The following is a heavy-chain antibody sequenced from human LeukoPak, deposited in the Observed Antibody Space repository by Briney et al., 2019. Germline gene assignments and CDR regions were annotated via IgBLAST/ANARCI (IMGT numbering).Heavy chain of an antibody. D-gene: IGHD3-22*01. CDR1: GFTVSVNY. Sequence: PGESLRLSCAASGFTVSVNYMSWVRQAPGKGLEWVANIKQDGSEKYYVDSVKGRFTISRDNAKNSLYLQMNSLRAEDTAVYYCARSGSGYYPYYFDYWGQGTLVTVSS. CDR2: IKQDGSEK. V-gene: IGHV3-7*01. CDR3: ARSGSGYYPYYFDY. J-gene: IGHJ4*02.